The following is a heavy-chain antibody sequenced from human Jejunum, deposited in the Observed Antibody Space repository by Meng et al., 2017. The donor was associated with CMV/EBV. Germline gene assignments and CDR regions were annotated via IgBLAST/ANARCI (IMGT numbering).Heavy chain of an antibody. Sequence: FTFSKYEMNWVRQATGKGLEWLSYITGESNSIYYADSVKGRFTISRDNAKNSLYLQMNSLRDEDTAVYYCARARGTTPGMNWFDPWGQGTLVTVSS. CDR2: ITGESNSI. CDR1: FTFSKYE. V-gene: IGHV3-48*03. CDR3: ARARGTTPGMNWFDP. J-gene: IGHJ5*02. D-gene: IGHD1/OR15-1a*01.